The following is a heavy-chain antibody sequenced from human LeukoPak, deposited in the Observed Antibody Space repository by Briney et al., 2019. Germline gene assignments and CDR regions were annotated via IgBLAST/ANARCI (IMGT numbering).Heavy chain of an antibody. Sequence: ASVKVSCKASGYTFTTYGISWVRKATGQGLERMGWISAHNGNTNYAQKLQGRVTMTTDTSTSTAYMELRSLRSDDTAVYYCARGGSSWSFDYWGQGTLVTVSS. V-gene: IGHV1-18*01. D-gene: IGHD6-13*01. CDR1: GYTFTTYG. J-gene: IGHJ4*02. CDR3: ARGGSSWSFDY. CDR2: ISAHNGNT.